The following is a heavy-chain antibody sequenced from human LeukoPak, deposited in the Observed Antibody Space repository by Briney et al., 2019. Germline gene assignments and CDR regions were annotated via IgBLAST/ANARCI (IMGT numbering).Heavy chain of an antibody. CDR1: GFTVSSNY. V-gene: IGHV3-66*02. CDR3: ARGRVVVPAAIMY. J-gene: IGHJ4*02. D-gene: IGHD2-2*01. CDR2: IYSGGST. Sequence: GGSLRLSCAASGFTVSSNYMSWVRQAPGKGLEWVSVIYSGGSTYYADSVKGRFTISRDNSKNTLYLQMNSLRAEDTAVYYCARGRVVVPAAIMYWGQGTLVTVSS.